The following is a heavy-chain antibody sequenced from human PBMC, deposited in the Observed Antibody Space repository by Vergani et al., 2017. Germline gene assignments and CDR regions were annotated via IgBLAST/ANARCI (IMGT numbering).Heavy chain of an antibody. CDR3: AKSKLELRSHYYGMDV. D-gene: IGHD1-7*01. V-gene: IGHV3-23*01. CDR2: ISGSGGST. J-gene: IGHJ6*02. CDR1: GFTFSSYA. Sequence: EVQLLESGGGLVKPGGSLRLSCAASGFTFSSYAMSWVRQAPGKGLEWVSAISGSGGSTYYADSVKGRFTISRDNSKNTLYLQMNRLRAEDTAVYYCAKSKLELRSHYYGMDVWGQGTTVTVSS.